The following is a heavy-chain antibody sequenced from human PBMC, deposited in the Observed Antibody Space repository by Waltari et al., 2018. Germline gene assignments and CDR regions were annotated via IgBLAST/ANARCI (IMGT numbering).Heavy chain of an antibody. CDR2: SNNSGTT. D-gene: IGHD2-2*01. CDR3: ARVAGQLGVGYYYYYMDV. J-gene: IGHJ6*03. CDR1: GGSFSGYY. V-gene: IGHV4-34*01. Sequence: QVQLRQWGAGLVKSSETLSLTCAVHGGSFSGYYWTWLRPPPGKGREWIGESNNSGTTDYNPSLKSRVVISIDTSKNQFSLKLSSVTAADTAIYYCARVAGQLGVGYYYYYMDVWGKGTPVTVSS.